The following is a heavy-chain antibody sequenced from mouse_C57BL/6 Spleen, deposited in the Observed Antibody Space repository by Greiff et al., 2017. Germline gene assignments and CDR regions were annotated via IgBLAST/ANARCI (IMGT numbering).Heavy chain of an antibody. V-gene: IGHV1-19*01. CDR1: GYTFTDYY. CDR2: INPYNGGT. CDR3: ARDIGGSSPYYYAMDY. Sequence: EVQLQQSGPVLVKPGASVKMSCKASGYTFTDYYMNWVKQSHGKSLEWIGVINPYNGGTSYNQKFKGKATLTVDKSSSTAYMELNSLTSEDSAVYYCARDIGGSSPYYYAMDYWGQGTSVTVAS. D-gene: IGHD1-1*01. J-gene: IGHJ4*01.